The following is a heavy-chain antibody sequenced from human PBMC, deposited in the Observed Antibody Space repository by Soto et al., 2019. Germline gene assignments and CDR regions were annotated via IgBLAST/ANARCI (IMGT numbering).Heavy chain of an antibody. Sequence: GKGLEGVSAISGSGGSTYYADSVKGRFTISRDNSKNTLYLQMNSLRAEDTAVFFCQAEDGIRDTVPVSAFLLNRSSDL. CDR2: ISGSGGST. V-gene: IGHV3-23*01. J-gene: IGHJ2*01. D-gene: IGHD2-15*01. CDR3: QAEDGIRDTVPVSAFLLNRSSDL.